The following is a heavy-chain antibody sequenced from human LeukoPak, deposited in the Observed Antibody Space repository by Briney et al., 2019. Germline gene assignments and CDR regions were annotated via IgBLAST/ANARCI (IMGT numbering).Heavy chain of an antibody. J-gene: IGHJ4*02. CDR3: AGEGAGSFDY. D-gene: IGHD1-26*01. Sequence: SQTLSLTCTVSGGSISSGSYYWSWIRQPAGKGLEWIGRIYTSGSTNYNPSLKSRVTISVDTSKNQFSLKLSSVTAADTAVYYCAGEGAGSFDYWGQGTLVTVSS. V-gene: IGHV4-61*02. CDR2: IYTSGST. CDR1: GGSISSGSYY.